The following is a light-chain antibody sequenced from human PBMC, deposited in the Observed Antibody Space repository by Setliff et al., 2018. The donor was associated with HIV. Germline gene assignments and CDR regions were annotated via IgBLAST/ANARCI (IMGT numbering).Light chain of an antibody. CDR3: SSYTSNNLYV. J-gene: IGLJ1*01. CDR1: SSDVGTYNY. Sequence: SALTQPASVSGSPGQSITISCTGTSSDVGTYNYVSWYQQHPGKAPKLMIYEVSNRPSGVSNRFSGSKSGNTASLTISGLQAEDEADYYCSSYTSNNLYVFGTGTRSPS. CDR2: EVS. V-gene: IGLV2-14*01.